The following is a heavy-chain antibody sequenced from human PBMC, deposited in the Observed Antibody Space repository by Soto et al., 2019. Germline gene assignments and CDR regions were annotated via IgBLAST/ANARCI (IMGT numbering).Heavy chain of an antibody. V-gene: IGHV1-46*01. J-gene: IGHJ4*02. CDR1: GYTFTSYH. Sequence: QVQLVQSGAEVKKPGASVKVSCKASGYTFTSYHIHWVRQAPGQGLEWMGMITPSSSGTNYGRRFQGRVPLTRDTSTNTVYLELSSLTSGDTAVYYCARAMGHYGGNFDYWGQGTLVTVSS. CDR3: ARAMGHYGGNFDY. D-gene: IGHD4-17*01. CDR2: ITPSSSGT.